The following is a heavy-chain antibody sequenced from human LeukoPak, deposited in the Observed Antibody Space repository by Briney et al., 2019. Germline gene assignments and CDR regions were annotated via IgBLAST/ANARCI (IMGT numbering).Heavy chain of an antibody. Sequence: SETLSLTCTVSGGSINCYYWNWIRQPPGKGLEWIAYIYYSGATDYNPSLKSRVTTSVDASKNQFSLKLSSVTAADTAVYYCARDKVPGDYWGRGTLVTVSS. D-gene: IGHD1-1*01. V-gene: IGHV4-59*01. J-gene: IGHJ4*02. CDR1: GGSINCYY. CDR2: IYYSGAT. CDR3: ARDKVPGDY.